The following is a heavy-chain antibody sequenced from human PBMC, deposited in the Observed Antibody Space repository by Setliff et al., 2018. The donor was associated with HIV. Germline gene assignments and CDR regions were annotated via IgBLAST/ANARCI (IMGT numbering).Heavy chain of an antibody. CDR2: IYHSGST. Sequence: PSETLSLTCAVSGGSISSNKWWSWVRQPPGKGLEWIGEIYHSGSTKYNPSVKSRVTISVDKSKNQFSLNLTSVTAADTAVYYCARGGAFWSGYYGFDYWGQGTLVTVSS. CDR3: ARGGAFWSGYYGFDY. J-gene: IGHJ4*02. V-gene: IGHV4-4*02. D-gene: IGHD3-3*01. CDR1: GGSISSNKW.